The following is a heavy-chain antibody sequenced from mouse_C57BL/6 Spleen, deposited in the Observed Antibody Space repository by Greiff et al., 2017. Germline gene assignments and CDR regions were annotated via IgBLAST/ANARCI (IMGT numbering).Heavy chain of an antibody. V-gene: IGHV1-69*01. CDR2: IDPSDSYT. CDR1: GYTFTSYW. CDR3: ARSTVVAPNY. J-gene: IGHJ2*01. D-gene: IGHD1-1*01. Sequence: VQLQQPGAELVMPGASVKLSCTASGYTFTSYWMHWVKQRPGQGLEWIGEIDPSDSYTNYNQKFKGKSTLTVDKSSSTAYMQLSSLTSEDSAVNDCARSTVVAPNYWGQGTTLTVSS.